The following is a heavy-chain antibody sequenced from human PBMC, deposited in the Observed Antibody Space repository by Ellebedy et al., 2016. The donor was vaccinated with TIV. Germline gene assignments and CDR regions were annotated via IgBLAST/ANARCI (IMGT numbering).Heavy chain of an antibody. V-gene: IGHV4-34*01. CDR2: INHSGST. Sequence: SETLSLXXAVYGGSFSGYYWSWIRQPPGKGLEWIGEINHSGSTNYNPSLKSRVTISVDTSKNQFSLNLRSVTAADTAVYYCARLVGVAAAGQSYYMDVWGKGTTVTVSS. J-gene: IGHJ6*03. CDR1: GGSFSGYY. CDR3: ARLVGVAAAGQSYYMDV. D-gene: IGHD6-13*01.